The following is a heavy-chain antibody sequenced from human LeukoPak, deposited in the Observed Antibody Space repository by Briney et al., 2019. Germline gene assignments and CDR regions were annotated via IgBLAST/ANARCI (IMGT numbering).Heavy chain of an antibody. Sequence: GASVKVSCKASGYTFTGYYMHWVRQAPGQGLEWMGWINPNSGGTNYAQKFQGRVTMTRDTSISTAYMELSRLRSDDTAVYYCAGHSYDSSGYHAFDIWGQGTMVTVSS. V-gene: IGHV1-2*02. CDR1: GYTFTGYY. J-gene: IGHJ3*02. CDR2: INPNSGGT. CDR3: AGHSYDSSGYHAFDI. D-gene: IGHD3-22*01.